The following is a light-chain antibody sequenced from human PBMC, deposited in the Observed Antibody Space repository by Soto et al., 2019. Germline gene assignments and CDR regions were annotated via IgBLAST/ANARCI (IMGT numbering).Light chain of an antibody. Sequence: AVKLTQSQSSLSASVGDRVTITCRASQGISSALAWYLLKPGKAPTLLIYDVSSLESGVPSRFSGSGSGTEFTLTISSLQPEDFATYYCQQFNNYVTFGPGTKVDIK. CDR1: QGISSA. J-gene: IGKJ3*01. CDR2: DVS. CDR3: QQFNNYVT. V-gene: IGKV1D-13*01.